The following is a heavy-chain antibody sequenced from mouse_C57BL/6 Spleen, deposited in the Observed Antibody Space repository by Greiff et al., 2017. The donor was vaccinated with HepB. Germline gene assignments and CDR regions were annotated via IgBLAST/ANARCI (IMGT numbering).Heavy chain of an antibody. CDR1: GYSITSGYY. Sequence: EVQLVESGPGLVKPSQSLSLTCSVTGYSITSGYYWNWIRQFPGNKLEWMGYISYDGSNNYNPSLKNRIPITRDTSKNQFFLKLNSVTTEDTATYYCATGTGFDYWGQGTTLTVSS. CDR2: ISYDGSN. D-gene: IGHD4-1*01. V-gene: IGHV3-6*01. J-gene: IGHJ2*01. CDR3: ATGTGFDY.